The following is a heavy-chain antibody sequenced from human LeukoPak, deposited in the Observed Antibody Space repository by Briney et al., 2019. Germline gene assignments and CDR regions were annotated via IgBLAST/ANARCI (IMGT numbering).Heavy chain of an antibody. J-gene: IGHJ6*02. V-gene: IGHV3-53*01. CDR2: IYSGGST. CDR3: ARSVTATPYYYYGMDV. D-gene: IGHD2-21*02. CDR1: GFTVSSNY. Sequence: GGSLRLSCAASGFTVSSNYMSWVRQAPGKGLEWVSVIYSGGSTYYADSVKGRFTISIDNSKNTLYLQMNSLRAEDTAVYYCARSVTATPYYYYGMDVWGQGTTVTVSS.